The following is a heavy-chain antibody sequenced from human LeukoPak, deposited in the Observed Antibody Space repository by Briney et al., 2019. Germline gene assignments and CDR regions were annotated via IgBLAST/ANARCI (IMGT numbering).Heavy chain of an antibody. CDR1: GFTFSSYS. Sequence: GGSLRLSCAASGFTFSSYSMNWVRQAPGKGLEWVSSISSSSTYIYYADSVKGRFTISRDNAKNSLYLQMNSLRVEDTAVCYCARVGCSGGRCPGYGMDVWGQGTTVTVSS. D-gene: IGHD2-15*01. CDR3: ARVGCSGGRCPGYGMDV. CDR2: ISSSSTYI. J-gene: IGHJ6*02. V-gene: IGHV3-21*01.